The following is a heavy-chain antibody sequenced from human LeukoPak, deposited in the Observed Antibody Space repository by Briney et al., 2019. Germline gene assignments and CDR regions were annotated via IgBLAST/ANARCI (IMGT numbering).Heavy chain of an antibody. CDR2: ISGSGGST. D-gene: IGHD3-9*01. V-gene: IGHV3-23*01. CDR1: GLTFSSYA. Sequence: GGSLRLSCAASGLTFSSYAMSWVRQAPGKGLEWVSAISGSGGSTYYADSVKGRFTISRDNSKNTLYLQMNSLRAEDTAVYYCAKANVLRYFDWLLSYYFDYWGQGTLVTVSS. J-gene: IGHJ4*02. CDR3: AKANVLRYFDWLLSYYFDY.